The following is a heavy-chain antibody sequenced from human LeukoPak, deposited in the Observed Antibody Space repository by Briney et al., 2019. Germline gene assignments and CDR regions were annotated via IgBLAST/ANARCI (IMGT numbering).Heavy chain of an antibody. CDR1: GYTFTSYG. J-gene: IGHJ5*02. CDR2: MSAYNGNT. D-gene: IGHD5-18*01. Sequence: ASVKVSCKASGYTFTSYGISWVRQAPGQGLEWEGWMSAYNGNTNYAKKLQGRLTITTHTSTSTACIELTSLRSDYTAVCDFARAPCILDTARVGTVWFVRWGQPTLVTVSS. CDR3: ARAPCILDTARVGTVWFVR. V-gene: IGHV1-18*01.